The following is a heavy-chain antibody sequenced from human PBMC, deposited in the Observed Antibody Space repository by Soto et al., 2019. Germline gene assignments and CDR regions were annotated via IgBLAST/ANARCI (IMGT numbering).Heavy chain of an antibody. V-gene: IGHV2-5*02. CDR3: AHSTRSRNWNYSTRQLVPPNDAFDI. CDR2: IYWDDDK. J-gene: IGHJ3*02. CDR1: GFSLSTSGVG. D-gene: IGHD1-7*01. Sequence: SGPTLVKPTQTLTLTCTFSGFSLSTSGVGVGWIRQPPGKALEWLALIYWDDDKRYSPSLKSRLTITKDTSKNQVVLTMTNIDPVDTATYYCAHSTRSRNWNYSTRQLVPPNDAFDIWGQGTMVTVSS.